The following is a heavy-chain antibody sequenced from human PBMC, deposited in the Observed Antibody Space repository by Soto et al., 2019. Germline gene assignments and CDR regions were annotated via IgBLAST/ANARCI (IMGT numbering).Heavy chain of an antibody. CDR3: ARDHGGWLPTASYYYYYMDV. V-gene: IGHV3-21*01. J-gene: IGHJ6*03. CDR1: GFTFSSYS. D-gene: IGHD6-19*01. Sequence: GGSLRLSCAASGFTFSSYSMNWVRQAPGKGLEWVSSISSSSSYIYYADSVKGRFTISRDNAKNSLYLQMNSLRAEDTAVYYCARDHGGWLPTASYYYYYMDVWGKGTTVTVSS. CDR2: ISSSSSYI.